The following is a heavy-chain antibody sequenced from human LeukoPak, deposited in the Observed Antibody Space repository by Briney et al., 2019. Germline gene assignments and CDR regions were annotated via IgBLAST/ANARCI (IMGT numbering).Heavy chain of an antibody. CDR3: GRAADS. V-gene: IGHV4-39*07. Sequence: SETLSLTCTVSGASISSSSYYWGWIRQPPGKGLEWIGTIYYGGSTYYNPSLKSRVTISVDTSKNQFSLRLSSVTAADTAVYFCGRAADSWGQGILVTVSS. CDR2: IYYGGST. CDR1: GASISSSSYY. J-gene: IGHJ4*02.